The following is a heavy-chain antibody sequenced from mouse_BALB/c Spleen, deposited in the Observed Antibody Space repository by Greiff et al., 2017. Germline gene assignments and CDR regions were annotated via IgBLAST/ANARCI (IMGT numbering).Heavy chain of an antibody. D-gene: IGHD1-1*01. CDR2: ISSGSSTI. CDR1: GFTFSSFG. V-gene: IGHV5-17*02. Sequence: EVQLVESGGGLVQPGGSRKLSCAASGFTFSSFGMHWVRQAPEKGLEWVAYISSGSSTIYHADTVKGRFTISRDNPKNTLFLQMTSLRSEDTAMYDCARGNYGSRGAWFAYWGQGTLVTVSA. J-gene: IGHJ3*01. CDR3: ARGNYGSRGAWFAY.